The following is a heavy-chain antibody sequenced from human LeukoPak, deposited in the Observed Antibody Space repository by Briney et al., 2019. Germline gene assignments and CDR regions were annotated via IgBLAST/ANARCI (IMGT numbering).Heavy chain of an antibody. CDR2: NNPNSGGT. CDR1: GYTFTGYY. D-gene: IGHD3-22*01. Sequence: ASVKVSSKASGYTFTGYYLYWVRQAPGQGLEWMGWNNPNSGGTNFAQKFQGRVTMTRDTSISTVYMELSRLRSDDTAVYYCTRDFLHVYYYDSSGYVRGAFDIWGQGTMVTVSS. CDR3: TRDFLHVYYYDSSGYVRGAFDI. V-gene: IGHV1-2*02. J-gene: IGHJ3*02.